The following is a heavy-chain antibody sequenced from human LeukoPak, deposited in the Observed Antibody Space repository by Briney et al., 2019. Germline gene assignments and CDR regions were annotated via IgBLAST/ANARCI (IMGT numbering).Heavy chain of an antibody. CDR1: GYTFTSYG. V-gene: IGHV1-69*05. CDR2: IIPIFGTA. CDR3: ARDFDGGESSSWSPFDP. Sequence: SVKVSCKASGYTFTSYGISWVRQAPGQGLEWTGGIIPIFGTANYAQKFQGRVTITTDESTSTAYMELSSLRSEDTAVYYCARDFDGGESSSWSPFDPWGQGTLVTVSS. D-gene: IGHD6-13*01. J-gene: IGHJ5*02.